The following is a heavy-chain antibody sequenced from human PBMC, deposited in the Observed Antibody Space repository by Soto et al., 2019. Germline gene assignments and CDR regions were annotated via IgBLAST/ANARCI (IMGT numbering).Heavy chain of an antibody. CDR3: TRDSLDILPGPPWVWYFDL. V-gene: IGHV4-34*01. CDR2: INDRGSI. CDR1: GGSFSGYY. J-gene: IGHJ2*01. Sequence: QVQLQQWGAGPLRPLETLSLTCGVSGGSFSGYYWAWIRQSPGKGLEWIGEINDRGSINYNPSLKSRVSISVDTSKNHYSLNLRSVTAADTAVYYCTRDSLDILPGPPWVWYFDLWGRGTLVTVSS. D-gene: IGHD3-9*01.